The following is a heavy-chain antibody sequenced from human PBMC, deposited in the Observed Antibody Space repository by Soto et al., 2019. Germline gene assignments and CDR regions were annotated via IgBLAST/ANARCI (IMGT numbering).Heavy chain of an antibody. J-gene: IGHJ4*02. CDR2: IYHSGST. V-gene: IGHV4-30-2*01. CDR3: ARASPMWFGELLGPFDY. D-gene: IGHD3-10*01. Sequence: QLQLQESGSGLVKPSQTLSLTCAVSGGSISSGGYSWSWIRQPPGKGLEWIGYIYHSGSTYYNPSLMSRVTISVDRAKNQFSLKLSSVTAADTAVYYCARASPMWFGELLGPFDYWGQGTLVTVSS. CDR1: GGSISSGGYS.